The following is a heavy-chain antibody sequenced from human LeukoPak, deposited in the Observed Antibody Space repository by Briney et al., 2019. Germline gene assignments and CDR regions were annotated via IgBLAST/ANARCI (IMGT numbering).Heavy chain of an antibody. CDR2: ISAYNGNT. J-gene: IGHJ5*02. Sequence: ASVKVSCKASGYTFTNYAISWVRQAPGQGLEWMGWISAYNGNTNYAQNLQGRVTMTTDTSTSTAYMELRSLRSDDTAVYYCARDESENWFDPWGQGTLVTVSS. CDR1: GYTFTNYA. V-gene: IGHV1-18*01. CDR3: ARDESENWFDP.